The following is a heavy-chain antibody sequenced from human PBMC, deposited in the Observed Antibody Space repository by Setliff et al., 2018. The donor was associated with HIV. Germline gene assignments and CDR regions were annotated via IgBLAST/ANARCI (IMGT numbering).Heavy chain of an antibody. Sequence: SVKVSCKASGGTFSSYVISWVRQAPGQGPEWMGGIIPMYGVTNYAQKFQGRVTITTDESTSTAYMELSSLRSADTAVYYCALPYCSGGNCWSSASLPPAGWFDPWGQGTLVTVSS. D-gene: IGHD2-15*01. CDR1: GGTFSSYV. J-gene: IGHJ5*02. CDR2: IIPMYGVT. CDR3: ALPYCSGGNCWSSASLPPAGWFDP. V-gene: IGHV1-69*05.